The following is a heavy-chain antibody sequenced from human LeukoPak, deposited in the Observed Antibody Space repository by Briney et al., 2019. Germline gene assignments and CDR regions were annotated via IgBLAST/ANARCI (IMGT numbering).Heavy chain of an antibody. V-gene: IGHV3-21*01. CDR2: ISSSSIYV. J-gene: IGHJ6*02. Sequence: GRSLRLSCAAAGFIFSDYSMNWVRQAPGKGLEWVASISSSSIYVYDADSVKGRFTISRDNAKNSLFLQMNSLRAEDTALYYCARGSNYYYYAMDVWGQGTTVTVSS. CDR1: GFIFSDYS. CDR3: ARGSNYYYYAMDV.